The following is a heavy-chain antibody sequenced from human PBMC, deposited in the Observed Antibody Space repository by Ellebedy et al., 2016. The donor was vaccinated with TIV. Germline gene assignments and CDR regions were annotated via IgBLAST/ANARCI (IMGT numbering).Heavy chain of an antibody. V-gene: IGHV3-7*01. CDR1: GFTFSSYW. J-gene: IGHJ3*02. Sequence: GESLKISCAASGFTFSSYWMTWVRQAPGKGLEWVANINQDGSEQYYVDSVQGRFTISRDNAKNSLYLEMNSLRAEDTAVYYCATDGSYGDYLSPAHAFEIWGQGTVVAVSS. CDR3: ATDGSYGDYLSPAHAFEI. CDR2: INQDGSEQ. D-gene: IGHD4-17*01.